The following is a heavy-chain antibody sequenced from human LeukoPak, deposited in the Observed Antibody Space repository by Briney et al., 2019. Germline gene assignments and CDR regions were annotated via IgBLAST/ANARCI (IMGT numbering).Heavy chain of an antibody. CDR3: ASRGGSGYRFLDY. J-gene: IGHJ4*02. Sequence: ASETLSLTCTVSGGSIRSSYYYWGWIRQPPGKGLGWIGEINHSGSTNYNPSLKSRVTISVDTSKNQFSLKLSSVTAADTAVYYCASRGGSGYRFLDYWGQGTLVTVSS. V-gene: IGHV4-39*07. CDR1: GGSIRSSYYY. D-gene: IGHD3-22*01. CDR2: INHSGST.